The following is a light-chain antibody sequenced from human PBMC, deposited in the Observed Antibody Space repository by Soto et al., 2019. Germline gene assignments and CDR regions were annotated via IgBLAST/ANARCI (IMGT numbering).Light chain of an antibody. CDR1: KLGDKY. V-gene: IGLV3-1*01. J-gene: IGLJ2*01. CDR2: QDS. CDR3: QAWDSNTEHVV. Sequence: SYELTQPPSVSVSRGHTASITCSGDKLGDKYACWYQQKPGQSPVLVIYQDSKRPSGIPERFSGSHSGNTATLTISGTQAMDEADYYCQAWDSNTEHVVFGGGTQLTVL.